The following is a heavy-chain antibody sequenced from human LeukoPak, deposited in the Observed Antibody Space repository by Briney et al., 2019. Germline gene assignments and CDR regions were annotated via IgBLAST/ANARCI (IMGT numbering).Heavy chain of an antibody. D-gene: IGHD2-21*02. CDR2: IYYSGST. J-gene: IGHJ4*02. Sequence: PSETLSLTCTVSGGSISSGGYYWSWIRQPPGKGLEWIGYIYYSGSTYYNPSLKSRVTISVDTSKNQFSLKLSSVTAADTAVYYCARVDSVVVTASGSYFDYWGQRTLVTVSS. CDR1: GGSISSGGYY. V-gene: IGHV4-30-2*01. CDR3: ARVDSVVVTASGSYFDY.